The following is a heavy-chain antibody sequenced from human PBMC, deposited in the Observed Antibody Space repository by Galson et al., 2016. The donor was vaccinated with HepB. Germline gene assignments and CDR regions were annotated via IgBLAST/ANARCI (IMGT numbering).Heavy chain of an antibody. CDR1: GFTFSCCT. CDR3: AKYSYRAIEV. D-gene: IGHD3-16*02. V-gene: IGHV3-21*04. J-gene: IGHJ3*01. CDR2: IRSDGALV. Sequence: SLRLSCAGSGFTFSCCTMNWVRQAPGKGLEWVSAIRSDGALVFYAASVRGRFTTSRDNTKNSLFLQMDSLRAEDTAVYYCAKYSYRAIEVWGQGAKVTVSS.